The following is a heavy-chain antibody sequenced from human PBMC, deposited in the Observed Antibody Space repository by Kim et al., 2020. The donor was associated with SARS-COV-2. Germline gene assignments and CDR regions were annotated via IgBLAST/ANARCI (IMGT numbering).Heavy chain of an antibody. V-gene: IGHV1-69*13. J-gene: IGHJ4*02. CDR3: AREGHGIFGASDY. CDR1: GGTFSSYA. D-gene: IGHD3-3*01. Sequence: SVKVSCKASGGTFSSYAISWVRQAPGQGLEWMGGIIPIFGTANYAQKFQGRVTITADESTSTAYMELSSLRSEDTAVYYCAREGHGIFGASDYWGQGTLVTVSS. CDR2: IIPIFGTA.